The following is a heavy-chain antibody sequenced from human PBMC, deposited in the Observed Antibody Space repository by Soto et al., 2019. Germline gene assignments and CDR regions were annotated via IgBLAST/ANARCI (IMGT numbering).Heavy chain of an antibody. CDR1: GFTFNSYY. V-gene: IGHV3-21*06. Sequence: PGESLRLSCTASGFTFNSYYMNWVRQAPGKGLEWVSFISSSSSDIYYADSVKGRFTISRDNAKNSLYLQMNSLRVEDTAVYYCARDPFSENSDSPGLWGQGTLVTVSS. CDR2: ISSSSSDI. J-gene: IGHJ4*02. CDR3: ARDPFSENSDSPGL. D-gene: IGHD1-26*01.